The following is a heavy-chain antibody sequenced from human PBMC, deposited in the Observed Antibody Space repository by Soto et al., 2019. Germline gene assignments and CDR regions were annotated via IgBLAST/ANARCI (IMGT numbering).Heavy chain of an antibody. CDR3: AKDPYSSGWYAGY. V-gene: IGHV3-23*01. Sequence: GCLRLSCSSSQFTFSSYAMSWVLQYPFKVLELVAAVSGSGGSTYYADSVKGRFTISRDNSKNTLYLQMNSLRAEDTAVYYCAKDPYSSGWYAGYWGQGTLVTVSS. CDR2: VSGSGGST. CDR1: QFTFSSYA. J-gene: IGHJ4*02. D-gene: IGHD6-19*01.